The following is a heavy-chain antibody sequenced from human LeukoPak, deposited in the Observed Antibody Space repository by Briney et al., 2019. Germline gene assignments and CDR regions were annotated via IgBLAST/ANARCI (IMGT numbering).Heavy chain of an antibody. D-gene: IGHD6-19*01. CDR3: ATAALYSSGWHVTDY. V-gene: IGHV1-2*02. J-gene: IGHJ4*02. Sequence: ASVKVSCKASGYTFTGYYMHWVRQAPGQGLEWMGWINPNSGGTNYAQKFQGRVTMTRDTSISTAYMELSRLRSDDTAVYYCATAALYSSGWHVTDYWGQGTLVTVSS. CDR1: GYTFTGYY. CDR2: INPNSGGT.